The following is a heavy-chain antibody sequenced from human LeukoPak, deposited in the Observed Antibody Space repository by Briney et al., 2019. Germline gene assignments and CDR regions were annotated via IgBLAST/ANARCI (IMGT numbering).Heavy chain of an antibody. J-gene: IGHJ4*02. CDR3: AKATGYLL. Sequence: PGGSLRLSCAASGFPFSSYAMSWVRQAPGKGLEWVSTISNSDDSTYYADSVKGRFAISRDNSENTQSLRMNSLRAEDAAVYYCAKATGYLLWGQGTLVIVSS. V-gene: IGHV3-23*01. CDR1: GFPFSSYA. D-gene: IGHD1-14*01. CDR2: ISNSDDST.